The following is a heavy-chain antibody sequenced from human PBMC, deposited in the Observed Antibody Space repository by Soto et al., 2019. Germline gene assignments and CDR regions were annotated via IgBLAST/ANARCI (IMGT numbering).Heavy chain of an antibody. CDR1: GFTLSNYA. V-gene: IGHV3-23*01. CDR2: LSGSGSSA. Sequence: GGSLRLSCEASGFTLSNYAINWVRQAPGKGLEWVSALSGSGSSAYYADSVKGRFTVSRDNSKNTLYLQMDSLKSDDSGVCYCTTDPTLVGPRGAFWGQGTLVTVSA. J-gene: IGHJ4*02. D-gene: IGHD1-26*01. CDR3: TTDPTLVGPRGAF.